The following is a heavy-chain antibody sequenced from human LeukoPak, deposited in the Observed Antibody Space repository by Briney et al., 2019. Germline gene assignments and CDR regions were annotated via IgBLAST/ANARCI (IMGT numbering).Heavy chain of an antibody. J-gene: IGHJ4*02. CDR3: AREFSWSGFFDY. V-gene: IGHV4-34*01. CDR2: INHSGST. CDR1: GGSFSGYY. D-gene: IGHD3-3*01. Sequence: SETLSLTCAVYGGSFSGYYWSWIRQPPGKGLEWIGEINHSGSTNYNPSLKSRVTISVDTSKNQFSLKLSSVTAADTAVYYCAREFSWSGFFDYWGQRTLVTVSS.